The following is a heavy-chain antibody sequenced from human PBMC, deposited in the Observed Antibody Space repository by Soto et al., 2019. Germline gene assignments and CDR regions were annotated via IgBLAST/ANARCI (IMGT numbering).Heavy chain of an antibody. CDR3: ARGTLRFLEWLPFDY. J-gene: IGHJ4*02. CDR2: IIPIFGTA. Sequence: ASVKVSCKASGGTFSSYAISWVRQAPGQGLEWMGGIIPIFGTANYAQKFQGRVTITADESTSTAYMELSSLSSEDTAVYYCARGTLRFLEWLPFDYWGQGTLVTAPQ. V-gene: IGHV1-69*13. CDR1: GGTFSSYA. D-gene: IGHD3-3*01.